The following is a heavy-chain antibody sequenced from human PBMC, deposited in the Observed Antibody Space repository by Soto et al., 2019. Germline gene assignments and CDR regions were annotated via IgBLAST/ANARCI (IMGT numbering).Heavy chain of an antibody. CDR1: GDSVSSTSAT. D-gene: IGHD3-10*01. J-gene: IGHJ5*01. Sequence: SQTLSLTCAISGDSVSSTSATWDWIRQSPSRGLEWLGRTYYRSKWFRDYAVFVKSRIIISPDTSKHQFSLQLNSVTPEDTAVYYCARGTGPFRDPMVRGAQRPAKVNTWFDSWGHGTLVTVSS. CDR2: TYYRSKWFR. CDR3: ARGTGPFRDPMVRGAQRPAKVNTWFDS. V-gene: IGHV6-1*01.